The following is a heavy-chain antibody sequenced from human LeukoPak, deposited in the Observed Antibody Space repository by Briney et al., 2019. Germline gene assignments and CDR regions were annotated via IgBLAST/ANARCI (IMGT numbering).Heavy chain of an antibody. J-gene: IGHJ3*02. D-gene: IGHD2-21*01. V-gene: IGHV1-69*05. Sequence: ASVKVSCKASGGTFSSYAIGWVRQAPGQGLEWMGGIIPIFGTANYAQKFQGRVTITTDESTSTAYMELSSLRSEDTAVYYCASNAYCGGDCYEIGAFDIWGQGTMVTVSS. CDR3: ASNAYCGGDCYEIGAFDI. CDR2: IIPIFGTA. CDR1: GGTFSSYA.